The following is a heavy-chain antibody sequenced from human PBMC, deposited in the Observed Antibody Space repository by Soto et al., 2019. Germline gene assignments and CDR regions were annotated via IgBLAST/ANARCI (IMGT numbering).Heavy chain of an antibody. CDR3: ARERYYGLGSYSYYYGMDV. J-gene: IGHJ6*02. Sequence: PGGSLRLSCVASGFTFITYDMHWVRQPTGKGLEWISTIDTAGHTYYLGSVKGRFTVSRENAENSLYLQMNSLGAGDTAVYYCARERYYGLGSYSYYYGMDVWGQGTPVTVSS. V-gene: IGHV3-13*01. D-gene: IGHD3-10*01. CDR1: GFTFITYD. CDR2: IDTAGHT.